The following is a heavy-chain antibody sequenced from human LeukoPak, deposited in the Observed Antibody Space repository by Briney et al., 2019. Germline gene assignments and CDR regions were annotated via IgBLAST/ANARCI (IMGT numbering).Heavy chain of an antibody. CDR2: IKQDGSET. CDR3: SLEGSSWYRYFQH. CDR1: VFTSSSYW. V-gene: IGHV3-7*05. J-gene: IGHJ1*01. Sequence: PGGCLRLSRAASVFTSSSYWMSCVRQGPGKGVEKIANIKQDGSETYYVDSVMGRFTNYRDNAKYLLYLQMNSLRAEDTAVYNSSLEGSSWYRYFQHWGKGTLVTVSS. D-gene: IGHD6-13*01.